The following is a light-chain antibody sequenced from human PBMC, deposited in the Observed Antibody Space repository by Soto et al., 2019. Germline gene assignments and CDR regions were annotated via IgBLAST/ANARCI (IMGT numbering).Light chain of an antibody. V-gene: IGLV2-14*01. CDR3: SSYTTSSTLLYV. CDR2: EVS. J-gene: IGLJ1*01. CDR1: SSDVGGYNS. Sequence: QSVLTQPASVSGSPGQSITISCTGISSDVGGYNSVSWYQQHPGKAPKLMIYEVSNRPSGVSNRFSGSKSGNTASLTISGLQAEDEADYYCSSYTTSSTLLYVFGTGTKVTVL.